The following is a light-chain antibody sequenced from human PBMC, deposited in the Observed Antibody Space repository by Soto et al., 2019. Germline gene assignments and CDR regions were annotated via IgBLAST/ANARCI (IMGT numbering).Light chain of an antibody. CDR3: QQYETSPHE. Sequence: EMVLTQSPGTLSLSPGQRATLSCRASQSVSDSYLAWYQHKPGQAPRLLIEGASSRAAGIPDRFCGSGSGTAFTLTISSVEAEDFAVYYCQQYETSPHEFGRGTSVDL. V-gene: IGKV3-20*01. CDR2: GAS. CDR1: QSVSDSY. J-gene: IGKJ3*01.